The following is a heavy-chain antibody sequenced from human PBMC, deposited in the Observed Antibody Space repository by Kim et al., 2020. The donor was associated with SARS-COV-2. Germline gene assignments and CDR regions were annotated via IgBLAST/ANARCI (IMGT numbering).Heavy chain of an antibody. Sequence: SETLSLTCAVYGGSFSGYYWSWIRQPPGKGLEWIGEINHSGSTNYNPSLKSRVTISVDTSKNQFSLKLSSVTAADTAVYYCARGGTFSVTIFGVVIIRPLMDVWGQETTVTVSS. J-gene: IGHJ6*02. CDR2: INHSGST. V-gene: IGHV4-34*01. D-gene: IGHD3-3*01. CDR3: ARGGTFSVTIFGVVIIRPLMDV. CDR1: GGSFSGYY.